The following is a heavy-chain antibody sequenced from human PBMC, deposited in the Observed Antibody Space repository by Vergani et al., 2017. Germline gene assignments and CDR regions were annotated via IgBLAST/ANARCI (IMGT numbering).Heavy chain of an antibody. CDR1: GGSISSSSYY. J-gene: IGHJ1*01. Sequence: QLQLQESGPGLVKPSETLSLTCTVSGGSISSSSYYWGWIRQPPGKGLEWIGSIYYSGSTYYNPSLKSRVTISVDTSKNQFSLKLSSVTAADTAVYYCARXLIRGSSWYFHAEYFQHWGQGTLVTVSS. CDR2: IYYSGST. CDR3: ARXLIRGSSWYFHAEYFQH. D-gene: IGHD6-13*01. V-gene: IGHV4-39*01.